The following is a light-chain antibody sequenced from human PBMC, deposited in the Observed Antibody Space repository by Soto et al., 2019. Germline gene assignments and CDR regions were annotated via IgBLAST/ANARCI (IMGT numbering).Light chain of an antibody. Sequence: VMTQSPATLSVSPGERATLSCRASQSVSTSLAWYQQKPGQAPRLLIYGASTRATGIPAWFSGSGSGTEFTLTISSLQSEDFAVYYCQQYNNWPLTFGGGTKVEIK. J-gene: IGKJ4*01. CDR3: QQYNNWPLT. CDR1: QSVSTS. CDR2: GAS. V-gene: IGKV3-15*01.